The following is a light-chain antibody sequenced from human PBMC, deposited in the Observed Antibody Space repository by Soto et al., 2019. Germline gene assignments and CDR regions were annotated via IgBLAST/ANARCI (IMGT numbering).Light chain of an antibody. V-gene: IGLV3-21*04. Sequence: SYELTQPPSVSVAPGKTARITCGGNNIGSKSVHWYQQKPGQASVLVIYYDSDRPSVIPERFSGSNSGNTATLTISRVEAGDEADYYSQVWHSSSACRCVFGTGTNLTVL. CDR3: QVWHSSSACRCV. CDR2: YDS. J-gene: IGLJ1*01. CDR1: NIGSKS.